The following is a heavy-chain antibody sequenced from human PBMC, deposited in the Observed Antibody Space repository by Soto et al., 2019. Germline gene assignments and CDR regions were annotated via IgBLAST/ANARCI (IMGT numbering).Heavy chain of an antibody. Sequence: EVQLVESGGGRVKPGGSLRLSCAASGFTFSSYSMNWVRQAPGKGLEWVSSISSSSSYIYYADSVKGRFTISRDNAKNSLYLQMNSLRAEDTAVYYCARDGRLWFGELNYFDYWGQGTLVTVSS. V-gene: IGHV3-21*01. J-gene: IGHJ4*02. CDR1: GFTFSSYS. CDR3: ARDGRLWFGELNYFDY. CDR2: ISSSSSYI. D-gene: IGHD3-10*01.